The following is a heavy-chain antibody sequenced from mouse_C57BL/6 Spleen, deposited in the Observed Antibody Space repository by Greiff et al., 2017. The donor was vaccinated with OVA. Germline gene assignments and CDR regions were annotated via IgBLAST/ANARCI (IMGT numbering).Heavy chain of an antibody. D-gene: IGHD4-1*01. CDR2: IRNKANGYTT. J-gene: IGHJ2*01. CDR1: GFTFTDYY. V-gene: IGHV7-3*01. Sequence: EVKLMESGGGLVQPGGSLSLSCAASGFTFTDYYMSWVRQPPGKALEWLGFIRNKANGYTTEYSASVKGRFTISRDNSQSILYLQMNALRAEDNATCYCARYRLAFDYWGQGTTLTVSS. CDR3: ARYRLAFDY.